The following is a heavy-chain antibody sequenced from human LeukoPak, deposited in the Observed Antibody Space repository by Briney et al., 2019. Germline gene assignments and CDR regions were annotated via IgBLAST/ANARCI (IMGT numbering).Heavy chain of an antibody. CDR1: GGTFSSYS. J-gene: IGHJ4*02. CDR2: ISPIFDTA. CDR3: ARGFSRHQLLLDY. V-gene: IGHV1-69*05. D-gene: IGHD2-2*01. Sequence: SVKVSCKASGGTFSSYSISWVRQAPGQGLEWMGGISPIFDTANYAQRFQGRVTITTDESTSTAYMELSSLRSEDTAVYYCARGFSRHQLLLDYWGQGTLVTVSS.